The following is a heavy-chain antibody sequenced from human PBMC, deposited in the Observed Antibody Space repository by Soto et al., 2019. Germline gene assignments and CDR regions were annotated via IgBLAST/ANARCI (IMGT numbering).Heavy chain of an antibody. CDR3: SRHIAVPRTRGLDY. Sequence: QVHLQESGPGLVKPSGTLSLTCAVSGGSITTNWWSWVRQPPGKGLEWIGEIYHSGTTNYNPSLWGRVTISVDKSNNQFSLNLNSVTAADAAIYYCSRHIAVPRTRGLDYWGQGNLVTVSS. V-gene: IGHV4-4*02. D-gene: IGHD6-19*01. CDR2: IYHSGTT. J-gene: IGHJ4*02. CDR1: GGSITTNW.